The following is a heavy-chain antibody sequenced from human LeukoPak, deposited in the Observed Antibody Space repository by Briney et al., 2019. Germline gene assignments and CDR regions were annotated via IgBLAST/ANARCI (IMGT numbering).Heavy chain of an antibody. Sequence: GGSLRLSRSASGFTFSTYSMSWVRQAPGKGLEWVSGISGSGGSTYYADSVKGRFTISRDNSKNTLYLQMNSLRAEDTAEYYCAKDRSFELTYYFDYWAQGTLVTVSS. V-gene: IGHV3-23*01. J-gene: IGHJ4*02. CDR2: ISGSGGST. CDR1: GFTFSTYS. CDR3: AKDRSFELTYYFDY. D-gene: IGHD6-13*01.